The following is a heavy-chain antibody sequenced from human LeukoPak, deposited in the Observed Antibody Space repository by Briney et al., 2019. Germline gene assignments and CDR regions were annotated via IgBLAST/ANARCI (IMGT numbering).Heavy chain of an antibody. CDR1: GFMFSRYT. D-gene: IGHD3-10*01. CDR2: IRYDGSNK. J-gene: IGHJ4*02. CDR3: AKDRVFELWFEEASPYYFDY. Sequence: GGSLRLSCAASGFMFSRYTMHWVRQAPGKGLEWVAYIRYDGSNKYYADSVKGRFTISRDISKNTLYLQMNSLRAEDTAVYYCAKDRVFELWFEEASPYYFDYWGQGTLVTVSS. V-gene: IGHV3-30*02.